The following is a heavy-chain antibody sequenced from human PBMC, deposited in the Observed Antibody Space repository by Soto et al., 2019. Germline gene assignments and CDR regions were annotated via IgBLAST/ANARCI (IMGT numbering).Heavy chain of an antibody. D-gene: IGHD1-26*01. Sequence: SETLSLTCTVSGGSIRSYYWSWIRQPAGKALEWVRRIYTSGTTNYNPSLKSRVTILLDTSKNQFSLKLSSVTAADTAVYYCAREGASGFGMDVWGQGTTVTVS. J-gene: IGHJ6*02. CDR3: AREGASGFGMDV. V-gene: IGHV4-4*07. CDR1: GGSIRSYY. CDR2: IYTSGTT.